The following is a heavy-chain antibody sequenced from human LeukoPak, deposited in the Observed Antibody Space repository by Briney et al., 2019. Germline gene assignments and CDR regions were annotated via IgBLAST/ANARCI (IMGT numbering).Heavy chain of an antibody. CDR1: GYTFTSYG. V-gene: IGHV1-18*01. J-gene: IGHJ4*02. D-gene: IGHD6-19*01. CDR2: ISAYNGNT. Sequence: EASVKVSCKASGYTFTSYGISWVRQAPGQGLEWMGWISAYNGNTNYAQKLQGRVTMTTDTSTSTAYMELGSLRSDDTAVYYCARGPGIAVAGSNWYWGQGTLVTVSS. CDR3: ARGPGIAVAGSNWY.